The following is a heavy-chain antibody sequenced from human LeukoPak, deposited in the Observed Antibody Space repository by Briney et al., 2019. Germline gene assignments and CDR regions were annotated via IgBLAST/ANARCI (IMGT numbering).Heavy chain of an antibody. CDR1: DASISSGNYY. J-gene: IGHJ5*02. V-gene: IGHV4-31*03. Sequence: PSQTLSLTCTVSDASISSGNYYWSWNRQHPGKGLEWIGYMYYSGSTYSNPSLKSRVSISVDTSKNQFSLKLNSVTAADTAVYYCARGGPDFWSGYYPNWFDPWGQGTLVTVSS. CDR3: ARGGPDFWSGYYPNWFDP. D-gene: IGHD3-3*01. CDR2: MYYSGST.